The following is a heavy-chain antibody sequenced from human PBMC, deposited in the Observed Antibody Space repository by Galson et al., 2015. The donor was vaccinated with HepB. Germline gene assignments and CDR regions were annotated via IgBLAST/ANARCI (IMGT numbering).Heavy chain of an antibody. CDR3: ARDGTSSSWSYYYYYYGMDV. Sequence: SLRLSCAASGFTFSSYSMNWVRQAPGKGLEWVSYISSSSSTIYYADSMKGRFTISRDNAKNSLYLQMNSLRAEDTAVYYCARDGTSSSWSYYYYYYGMDVWGQGTTVTVSS. D-gene: IGHD6-13*01. J-gene: IGHJ6*02. V-gene: IGHV3-48*04. CDR1: GFTFSSYS. CDR2: ISSSSSTI.